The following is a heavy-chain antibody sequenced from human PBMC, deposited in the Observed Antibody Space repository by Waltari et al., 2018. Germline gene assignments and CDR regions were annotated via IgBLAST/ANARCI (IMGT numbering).Heavy chain of an antibody. J-gene: IGHJ3*01. D-gene: IGHD3-3*01. CDR1: GYTFSDHY. Sequence: QVHLVQSGAEVRKPGASVRVSCKTSGYTFSDHYIYWVRQAPGQGLDWMGWINPKSGATNPAQKYQGRVTMTTDTSTNTVYMELRRLTSDDTAVYYCARDLFPNFWSGYGFDFWGQGTKVTVSS. CDR3: ARDLFPNFWSGYGFDF. CDR2: INPKSGAT. V-gene: IGHV1-2*02.